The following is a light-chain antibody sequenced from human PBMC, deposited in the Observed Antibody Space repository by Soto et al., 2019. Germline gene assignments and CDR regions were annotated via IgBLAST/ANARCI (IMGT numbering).Light chain of an antibody. J-gene: IGLJ1*01. Sequence: QSALAQPPSVSGAPGQKVTISCTGSSSNIGAGYDLHWYQQLPGTAPKLLLYGNSNRPSGVPDRFSGSKSGTSASLAITGLQAEDEADYYCQSYDSSLSGYVFGTGTKSPS. V-gene: IGLV1-40*01. CDR1: SSNIGAGYD. CDR2: GNS. CDR3: QSYDSSLSGYV.